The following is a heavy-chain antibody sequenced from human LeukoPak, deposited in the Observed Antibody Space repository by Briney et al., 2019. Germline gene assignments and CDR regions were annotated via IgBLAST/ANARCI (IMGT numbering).Heavy chain of an antibody. CDR2: ISDSGGST. CDR3: ATREEYYDILTGYYGAYYFDY. J-gene: IGHJ4*02. CDR1: GLTFSSYA. Sequence: PGGSLRLSCAASGLTFSSYAMSWVRQAPGKGLEWVSSISDSGGSTYYADSVKGRFTISRDNSNNTLYLQMNSLRAEDTAVYYCATREEYYDILTGYYGAYYFDYWGQGTLVTVSS. D-gene: IGHD3-9*01. V-gene: IGHV3-23*01.